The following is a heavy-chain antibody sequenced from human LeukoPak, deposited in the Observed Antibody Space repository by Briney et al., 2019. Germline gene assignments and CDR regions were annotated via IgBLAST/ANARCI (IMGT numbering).Heavy chain of an antibody. Sequence: PGGSLRLSCAASEFTFSTYSMNWVRQAPGKGLEWVSSISSGSTYIYYADSVKGRFTISRDNAKNSLYLQMNSLRAEDTAVYYCARGYCSGGSCYPGFLGYWGQGTLVTVSS. J-gene: IGHJ4*02. CDR2: ISSGSTYI. CDR3: ARGYCSGGSCYPGFLGY. CDR1: EFTFSTYS. V-gene: IGHV3-21*01. D-gene: IGHD2-15*01.